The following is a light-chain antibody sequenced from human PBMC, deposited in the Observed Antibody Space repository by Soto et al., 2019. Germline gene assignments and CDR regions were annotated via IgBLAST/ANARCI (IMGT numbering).Light chain of an antibody. V-gene: IGLV2-23*01. J-gene: IGLJ2*01. CDR2: EGS. Sequence: QSVLTQPASVSGSPGQSITISCTGTSSDVGSYNLVSWYQQHPGKAPKLMIYEGSKRPSGVSNRFSGSKSGNTASLKISRLKTEDEDDYYCCFYVNRSTVVFDGGTKLTVL. CDR3: CFYVNRSTVV. CDR1: SSDVGSYNL.